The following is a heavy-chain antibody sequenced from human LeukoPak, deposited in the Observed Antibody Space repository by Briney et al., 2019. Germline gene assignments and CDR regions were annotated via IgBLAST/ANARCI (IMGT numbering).Heavy chain of an antibody. D-gene: IGHD4-17*01. J-gene: IGHJ3*02. CDR2: INSDGSST. Sequence: QPGGSLRLSCAASGFTFSSYWMHWVRQAPGKGQVWVSRINSDGSSTSYADSVKGRFTISRDNAKDTLYLQMNSLRAEDTAVYYCANSYGTDAFDIWGQGTMVTVSS. V-gene: IGHV3-74*01. CDR3: ANSYGTDAFDI. CDR1: GFTFSSYW.